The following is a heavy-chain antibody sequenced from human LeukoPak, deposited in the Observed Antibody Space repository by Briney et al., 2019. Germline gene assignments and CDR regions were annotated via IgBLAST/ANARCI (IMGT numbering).Heavy chain of an antibody. CDR3: ARVLHTAMAPFDY. V-gene: IGHV5-51*01. CDR1: GYSFTSYW. D-gene: IGHD5-18*01. Sequence: GESLKISCKGSGYSFTSYWIGWVRQMPGKGLEWMGTIYPGDSDTRYSPSFQGQVTISADKSISTACLQWSSLKASDTAMYYCARVLHTAMAPFDYWGQGTLVTVSS. CDR2: IYPGDSDT. J-gene: IGHJ4*02.